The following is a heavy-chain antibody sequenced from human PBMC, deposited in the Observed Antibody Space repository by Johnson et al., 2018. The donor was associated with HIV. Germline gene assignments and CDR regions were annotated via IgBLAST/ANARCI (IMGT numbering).Heavy chain of an antibody. CDR3: ARAYCGGDCYSVGALNI. Sequence: QVQLVESGGGLVQPGGSLRLSCAASGFTFSDYDLSWIRQAPAQGLEWVAVIGYDGSKKYYADSVKGRFTISRDNSKNTLYLQMNSLRAEDTAVYYCARAYCGGDCYSVGALNIWGQGTVVTVSS. D-gene: IGHD2-21*01. CDR2: IGYDGSKK. V-gene: IGHV3-33*08. CDR1: GFTFSDYD. J-gene: IGHJ3*02.